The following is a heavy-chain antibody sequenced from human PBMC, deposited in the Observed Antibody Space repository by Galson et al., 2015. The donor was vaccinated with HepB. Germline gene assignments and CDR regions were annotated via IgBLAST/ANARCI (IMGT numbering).Heavy chain of an antibody. V-gene: IGHV3-21*01. CDR3: AKKGSGSYYAPNDY. D-gene: IGHD3-10*01. CDR2: ISSSSSYI. CDR1: GFTFSGYS. Sequence: SLRLSCAASGFTFSGYSMNWVRQAPGKGLEWVSSISSSSSYIYYADSVKGRFTISRDNAKNSLYLQMNSLRAEDTAVYYCAKKGSGSYYAPNDYWGQGTLVTVSS. J-gene: IGHJ4*02.